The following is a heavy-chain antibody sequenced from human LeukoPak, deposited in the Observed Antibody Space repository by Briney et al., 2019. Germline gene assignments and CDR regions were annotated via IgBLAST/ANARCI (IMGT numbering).Heavy chain of an antibody. CDR1: GFSLSKYW. V-gene: IGHV3-7*01. Sequence: GGSLRLSCAASGFSLSKYWMSWVRQAPEKGLEWVANINQDVSEKYYVDPVKGRFTISRDNADNSVYLQMNNLKAGDTAVYYCARYGNGEWLAHYSFEIWGQGTMVTVSS. CDR2: INQDVSEK. D-gene: IGHD6-19*01. J-gene: IGHJ3*02. CDR3: ARYGNGEWLAHYSFEI.